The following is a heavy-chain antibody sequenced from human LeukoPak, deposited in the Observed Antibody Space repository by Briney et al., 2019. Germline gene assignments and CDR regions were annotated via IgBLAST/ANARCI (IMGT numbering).Heavy chain of an antibody. CDR2: IHNSGST. Sequence: SETLSLTCIVSGGSTGTYYWSWIRQPPGEGPEWIGNIHNSGSTNYNPSLKSRVTILVDTSKNQYSLKLTSVTAADTAVYYCARQYYGSAISWFDPWGQGTLVTVSS. CDR1: GGSTGTYY. CDR3: ARQYYGSAISWFDP. J-gene: IGHJ5*02. D-gene: IGHD3-10*01. V-gene: IGHV4-59*08.